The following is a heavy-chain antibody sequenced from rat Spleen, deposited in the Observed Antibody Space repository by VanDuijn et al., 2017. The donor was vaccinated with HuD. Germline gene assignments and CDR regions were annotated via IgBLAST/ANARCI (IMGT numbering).Heavy chain of an antibody. CDR2: ITHIDDIT. J-gene: IGHJ2*01. V-gene: IGHV5-31*01. Sequence: EVQLVESGGGLVQPGRSLKLSCVASGFTFNHYWMTWIRQAPGKGLERVASITHIDDITYYPDSVKGRFTISRDNTKNTLYLQMNSLRSEDTATYYCTTETYYGYNYHHYWGQGVMVTVSS. D-gene: IGHD1-9*01. CDR1: GFTFNHYW. CDR3: TTETYYGYNYHHY.